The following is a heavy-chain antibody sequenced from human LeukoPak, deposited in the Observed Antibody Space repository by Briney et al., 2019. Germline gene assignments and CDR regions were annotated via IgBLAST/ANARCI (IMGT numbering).Heavy chain of an antibody. CDR1: GFTFSSYG. J-gene: IGHJ6*02. V-gene: IGHV3-33*01. D-gene: IGHD3-3*01. Sequence: GGSLRLSCAASGFTFSSYGMHWVRQAPGKGLEWVAVIWYDGSNKYYADSVKGRFTISRDNSKNTLYLQMNSLRAEDTAVYYCTTSFYDLWSESYYYAMDVWGQGTTVTVSS. CDR2: IWYDGSNK. CDR3: TTSFYDLWSESYYYAMDV.